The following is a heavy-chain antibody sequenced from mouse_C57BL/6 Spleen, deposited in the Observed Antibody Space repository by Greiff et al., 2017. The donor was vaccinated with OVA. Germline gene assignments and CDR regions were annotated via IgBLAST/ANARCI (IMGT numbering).Heavy chain of an antibody. CDR3: ARRGITPYWYFDV. D-gene: IGHD1-1*01. Sequence: EVQLQQSGPELVKPGASVKISCKASGYTFTDYYMNWVKQSHGKSLEWIGDINPNNGGTSYNQKFKGKATLTVDKSSSTAYMELRSLTSEDSAVYYCARRGITPYWYFDVWGTGTTVTVSS. CDR2: INPNNGGT. V-gene: IGHV1-26*01. CDR1: GYTFTDYY. J-gene: IGHJ1*03.